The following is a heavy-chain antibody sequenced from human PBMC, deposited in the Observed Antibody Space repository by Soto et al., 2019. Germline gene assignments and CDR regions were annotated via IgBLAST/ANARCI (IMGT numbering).Heavy chain of an antibody. D-gene: IGHD1-26*01. CDR3: ATQARNTRIVVVRHYATDF. CDR2: IDDSGRT. V-gene: IGHV4-39*01. J-gene: IGHJ6*02. CDR1: SGTVSVKGHY. Sequence: SETLSLTCAVSSGTVSVKGHYWAWIRQPPGKGLEWIGTIDDSGRTYYSESLKSRATISVDTSRNQFSLKLSSVTAPDTAVYYCATQARNTRIVVVRHYATDFWGQGTAVTVSS.